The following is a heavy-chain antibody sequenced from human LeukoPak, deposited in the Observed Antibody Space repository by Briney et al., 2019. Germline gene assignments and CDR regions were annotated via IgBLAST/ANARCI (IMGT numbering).Heavy chain of an antibody. CDR3: ARAPRDSSSSNYMRRFDY. Sequence: PSETLSLTCAVSGYSVSSDNYWVWIRQPPGQGLEWTGGIYHSGSTYYNPSLKSRVTMSVDTSKNQFSLKLSSVTAADTAVYYCARAPRDSSSSNYMRRFDYWGQGTLVTVSS. J-gene: IGHJ4*02. D-gene: IGHD3-22*01. V-gene: IGHV4-38-2*01. CDR2: IYHSGST. CDR1: GYSVSSDNY.